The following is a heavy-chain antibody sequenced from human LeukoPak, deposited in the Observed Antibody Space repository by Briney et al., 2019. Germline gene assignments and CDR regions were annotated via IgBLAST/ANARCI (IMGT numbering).Heavy chain of an antibody. CDR1: GFTFSSYA. Sequence: GGSLRLSCAASGFTFSSYAMSWVRQAPGKGLEWVSAISGSGGSTYYADSVKGRFTVSRDNSKNTVYLQMNSLRSEDTAVYYCARQVVHPRQIDYWGQGTLVTVSS. V-gene: IGHV3-23*01. CDR3: ARQVVHPRQIDY. D-gene: IGHD6-13*01. J-gene: IGHJ4*02. CDR2: ISGSGGST.